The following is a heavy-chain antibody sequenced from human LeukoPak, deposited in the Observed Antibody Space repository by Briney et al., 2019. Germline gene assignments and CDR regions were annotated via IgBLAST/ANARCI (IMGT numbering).Heavy chain of an antibody. CDR2: IKSKTDGGTT. D-gene: IGHD1-14*01. CDR1: GFTFSNAW. V-gene: IGHV3-15*01. Sequence: GGSLRLSCAASGFTFSNAWMSWVRQAPGKGLEWVGRIKSKTDGGTTDYAAPVKGRFTISRDDSKNTLYLQMNSLKTEDTAVYYCTTDFNNGPNWFDPWGQGTLVTVSS. J-gene: IGHJ5*02. CDR3: TTDFNNGPNWFDP.